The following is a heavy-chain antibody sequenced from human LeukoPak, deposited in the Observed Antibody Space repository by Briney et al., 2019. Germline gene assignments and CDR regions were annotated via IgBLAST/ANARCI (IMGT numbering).Heavy chain of an antibody. D-gene: IGHD7-27*01. CDR2: ISAGGSR. V-gene: IGHV3-23*01. Sequence: PGGSLRPSCAASGSTFSTSAMSSVRPAPGKGLEWVSAISAGGSRYYADSVTGRFTISRDNSKNTLYLQMNSLRAEDTAVYFCAKDENHPLGIWYFDLWGRGTLVTVSS. CDR1: GSTFSTSA. J-gene: IGHJ2*01. CDR3: AKDENHPLGIWYFDL.